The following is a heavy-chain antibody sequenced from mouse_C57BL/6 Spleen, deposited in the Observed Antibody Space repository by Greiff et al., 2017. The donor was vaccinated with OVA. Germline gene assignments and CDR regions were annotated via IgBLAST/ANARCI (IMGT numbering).Heavy chain of an antibody. D-gene: IGHD6-2*01. Sequence: QVQLQQSGPELVKPGASVKISCKASGYAFSSSWLNWVKPRPGKGLEWIGRIYPGDGDTNYNGKFTGKATLTADKSSCTAYMQLSILTSYFSAVYFCASVSRSFAYWRPGTTLTVSS. CDR2: IYPGDGDT. CDR3: ASVSRSFAY. J-gene: IGHJ2*01. V-gene: IGHV1-82*01. CDR1: GYAFSSSW.